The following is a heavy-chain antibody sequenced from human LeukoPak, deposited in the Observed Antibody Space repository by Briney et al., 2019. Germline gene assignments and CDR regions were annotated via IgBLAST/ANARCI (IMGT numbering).Heavy chain of an antibody. D-gene: IGHD1-1*01. CDR1: GGSLNNYY. J-gene: IGHJ4*02. CDR3: ARIGDWNDLVY. Sequence: SETLSLTCTVSGGSLNNYYWAWIRQSPGKTLEWIGYIHFRGGTNYIPSLKSRVTTSVDTSKNQFSLRLTSVNAADTAMYFCARIGDWNDLVYWGQGILVTVSS. CDR2: IHFRGGT. V-gene: IGHV4-59*01.